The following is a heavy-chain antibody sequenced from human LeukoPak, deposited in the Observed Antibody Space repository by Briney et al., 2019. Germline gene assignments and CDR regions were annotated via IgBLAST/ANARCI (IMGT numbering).Heavy chain of an antibody. CDR1: GFTFSSYG. Sequence: GGSLRLSCAASGFTFSSYGMHWVRQAPGKGLEWVAVISYDGSNTYYADSVKGRLTISRDNSKNTLYLQMNSLRGEDTAVYYCARDWNDFDYWGQGTLVTVSS. D-gene: IGHD1-1*01. V-gene: IGHV3-30*03. CDR3: ARDWNDFDY. J-gene: IGHJ4*02. CDR2: ISYDGSNT.